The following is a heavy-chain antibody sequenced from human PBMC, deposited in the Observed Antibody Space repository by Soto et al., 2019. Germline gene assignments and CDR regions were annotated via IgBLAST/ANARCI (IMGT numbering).Heavy chain of an antibody. CDR3: ARGDQWLQY. Sequence: PSQTLSLTCDISGDSVSSDSTAWNWIRQSPSRGLEWLGRTYYKSKWFYNYAVSVRSRIAIKSDTSKNQFSLQLNSVTPEDTAVYFCARGDQWLQYWGQGTLVTVSP. V-gene: IGHV6-1*01. D-gene: IGHD6-19*01. CDR2: TYYKSKWFY. J-gene: IGHJ4*02. CDR1: GDSVSSDSTA.